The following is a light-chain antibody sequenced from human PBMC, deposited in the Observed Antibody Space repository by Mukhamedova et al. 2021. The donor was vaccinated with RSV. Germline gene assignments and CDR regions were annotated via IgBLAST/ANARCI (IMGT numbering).Light chain of an antibody. V-gene: IGKV3-20*01. Sequence: MGSESLGNRNLAWYQQKPDQAPRLLIYGSSRATGIPDRFSGSGSGTEFTLTINRLEPEDFAVYYCQGRTFGGGTKVEIK. CDR3: QGRT. J-gene: IGKJ4*01. CDR1: ESLGNRN. CDR2: GS.